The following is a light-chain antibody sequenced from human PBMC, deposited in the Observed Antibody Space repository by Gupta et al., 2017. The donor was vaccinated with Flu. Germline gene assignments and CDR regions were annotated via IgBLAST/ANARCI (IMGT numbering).Light chain of an antibody. CDR2: TAS. V-gene: IGKV1-9*01. Sequence: PSFLSASVGDRVTITCRASRSMSTYLAWYQQKPGKAPKLLIYTASTLQSGIPSRFSGSGSGTEFTLTISSLQPEDFATYYCQQLNSLPITFGQGTQLEIK. CDR1: RSMSTY. CDR3: QQLNSLPIT. J-gene: IGKJ5*01.